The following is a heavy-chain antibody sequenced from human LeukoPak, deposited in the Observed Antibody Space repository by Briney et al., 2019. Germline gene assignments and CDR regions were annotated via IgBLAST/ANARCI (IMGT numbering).Heavy chain of an antibody. CDR1: GGTFSSYA. D-gene: IGHD3-3*01. J-gene: IGHJ6*03. V-gene: IGHV1-69*06. CDR3: ARGYYNFWSGYYMYYYYYMDV. Sequence: SVKVSCKASGGTFSSYAISWVRQAPGQGLEWMGGIIPIFGTANYAQRFQGRVTITADNSTSTAYMELSSLRSEDTAVYYCARGYYNFWSGYYMYYYYYMDVWGKGTTVTVSS. CDR2: IIPIFGTA.